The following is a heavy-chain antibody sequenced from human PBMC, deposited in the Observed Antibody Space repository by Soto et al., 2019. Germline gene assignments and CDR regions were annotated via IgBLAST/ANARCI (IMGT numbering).Heavy chain of an antibody. CDR3: ARHGDDGDYYYYGMDV. CDR2: IYYSGST. Sequence: KTSETLSLTCTVSGGSISSSSYYWGWIRQPPGKGLEWIGSIYYSGSTYYNPSLKSRVTISVDTSKNQFSLKLSSVTAADTAVYYCARHGDDGDYYYYGMDVWGQGTTVTVSS. J-gene: IGHJ6*02. D-gene: IGHD4-17*01. CDR1: GGSISSSSYY. V-gene: IGHV4-39*01.